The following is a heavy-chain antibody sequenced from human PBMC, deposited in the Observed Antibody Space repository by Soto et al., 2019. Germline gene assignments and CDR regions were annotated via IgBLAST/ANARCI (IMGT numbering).Heavy chain of an antibody. CDR1: GFPFSTHW. CDR3: ARGGAMGVDY. V-gene: IGHV3-74*01. Sequence: PGGSLRLSCTASGFPFSTHWMHWVRQAPGKGLVWVSRIYFDGITTNYADSVKGRLTVSRDNAKNTVYLHVNTLRDEDTAVYYCARGGAMGVDYWGQGTLVTVSS. D-gene: IGHD1-26*01. J-gene: IGHJ4*02. CDR2: IYFDGITT.